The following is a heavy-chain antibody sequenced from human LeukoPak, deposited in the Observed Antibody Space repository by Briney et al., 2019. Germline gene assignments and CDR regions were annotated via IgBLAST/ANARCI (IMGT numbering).Heavy chain of an antibody. Sequence: PGGSLRLSCEASGFTFSAYAMNWVRQAPGKGLEWVSYIGLGGTTIYYADSMKGRFTISRDDAKNSLYLQMNSLRAEDTAVYYCAREERNCGGDCYQHWGQGTLVTVSS. J-gene: IGHJ4*02. D-gene: IGHD2-21*02. CDR2: IGLGGTTI. CDR3: AREERNCGGDCYQH. V-gene: IGHV3-48*03. CDR1: GFTFSAYA.